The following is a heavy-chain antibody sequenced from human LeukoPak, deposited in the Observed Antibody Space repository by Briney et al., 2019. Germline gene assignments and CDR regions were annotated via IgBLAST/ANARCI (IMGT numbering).Heavy chain of an antibody. J-gene: IGHJ4*02. D-gene: IGHD6-25*01. CDR3: ARTARGRLFDY. CDR1: GFTFSSYS. V-gene: IGHV3-7*01. Sequence: GGSLRLSCAASGFTFSSYSMNWVRQAPGKGLEWVANIKQDGSEKYYVDSVKGRFTISRDNAKNSLYLQMNSLRAEDTAVYYCARTARGRLFDYWGQGTLVTVSS. CDR2: IKQDGSEK.